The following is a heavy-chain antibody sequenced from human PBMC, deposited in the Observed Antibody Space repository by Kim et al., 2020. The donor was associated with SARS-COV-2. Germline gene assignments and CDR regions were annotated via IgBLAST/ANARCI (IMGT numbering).Heavy chain of an antibody. CDR2: IRSKAYGGTT. J-gene: IGHJ5*02. V-gene: IGHV3-49*03. Sequence: GGSLRLSCTASGFTFGDYAMSWFRQAPGKGLEWVGFIRSKAYGGTTEYAASVKGRFTISRDDSKSIAYLQMNSLKTEDTAVYYCTRDYGGNSWDWFDPWGQGTLVTVSS. D-gene: IGHD4-17*01. CDR3: TRDYGGNSWDWFDP. CDR1: GFTFGDYA.